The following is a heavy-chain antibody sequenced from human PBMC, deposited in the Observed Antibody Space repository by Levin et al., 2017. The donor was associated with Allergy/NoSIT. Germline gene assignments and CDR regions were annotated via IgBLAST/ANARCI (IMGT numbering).Heavy chain of an antibody. J-gene: IGHJ2*01. CDR1: GGSISSSSYY. Sequence: GSLRLSCTVSGGSISSSSYYWGWIRQPPGTGLEWIGSIYYSGSTYYNPSLKSRVTISVDTSKNQFSLKLSSVTAADTAVYYCARDGHSSYFDLWGRGTLVTVSS. D-gene: IGHD6-13*01. CDR2: IYYSGST. CDR3: ARDGHSSYFDL. V-gene: IGHV4-39*07.